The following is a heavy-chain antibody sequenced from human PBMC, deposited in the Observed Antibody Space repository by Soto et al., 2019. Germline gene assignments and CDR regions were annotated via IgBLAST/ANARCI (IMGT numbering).Heavy chain of an antibody. CDR1: GPSISSYY. CDR2: IYYSGST. D-gene: IGHD2-8*01. J-gene: IGHJ4*01. CDR3: ACVRRCGDHRFVH. V-gene: IGHV4-59*01. Sequence: PAETLSLTCTVSGPSISSYYLSWIRQPPGKGLEWIGYIYYSGSTNYNHSLKRRVTISVDTSKNQFSLKLSSVTAADTAVYYCACVRRCGDHRFVHWVPGT.